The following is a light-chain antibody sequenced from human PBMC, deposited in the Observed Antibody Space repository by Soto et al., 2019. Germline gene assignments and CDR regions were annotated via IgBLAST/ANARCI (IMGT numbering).Light chain of an antibody. CDR3: HQYGTSSLT. J-gene: IGKJ4*01. V-gene: IGKV3-20*01. Sequence: DIVLTQSPGTLYLSPGERAILSCRASQSVSSTSLAWYQQRPGQAPRLLIYHVSSRANGIPDRFSGSGSGTDFTLTISTLEPEDFAVYYCHQYGTSSLTFGGGTKVEL. CDR1: QSVSSTS. CDR2: HVS.